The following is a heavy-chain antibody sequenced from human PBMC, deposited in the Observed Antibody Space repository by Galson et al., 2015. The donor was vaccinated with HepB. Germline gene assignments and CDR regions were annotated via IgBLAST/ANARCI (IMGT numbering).Heavy chain of an antibody. D-gene: IGHD3-10*01. J-gene: IGHJ3*02. CDR3: SKDQYYYGSGYDDAFDI. Sequence: SLRLSCAASGFTFSHYAMTWVRQAPGKGLEWVSTISGSGGSTYYADSVKGRFTISRDNSKNTLYLQMNSLRAEDTAVYYCSKDQYYYGSGYDDAFDIWGPGTMVTVSS. CDR2: ISGSGGST. CDR1: GFTFSHYA. V-gene: IGHV3-23*01.